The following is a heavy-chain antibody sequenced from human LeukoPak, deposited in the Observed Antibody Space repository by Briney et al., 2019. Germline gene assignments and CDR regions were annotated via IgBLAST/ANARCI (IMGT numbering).Heavy chain of an antibody. CDR3: TRDRFYVWFDP. J-gene: IGHJ5*02. Sequence: SGGSLILSCAASGFTFSSYAMHWFRQAPGKGLQWIGFIRSSGTTQYAASVKGRFTISRDDSKSIAYLQMNSLKTEDTAVYYCTRDRFYVWFDPWGQGTLVTVSS. CDR1: GFTFSSYA. CDR2: IRSSGTT. V-gene: IGHV3-49*03. D-gene: IGHD3-16*01.